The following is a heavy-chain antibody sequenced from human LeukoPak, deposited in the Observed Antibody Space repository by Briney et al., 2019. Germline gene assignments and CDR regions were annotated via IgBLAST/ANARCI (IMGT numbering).Heavy chain of an antibody. CDR1: GFTFSSYA. CDR3: ARSPSGSSWYDYFDY. Sequence: PGGSLRLSCAASGFTFSSYAMHWVRQAPGKGLEWVAVISYDGSNKCYADSVKGRFTISRDNSKNTLYLQMNSLRAEDTAVYYCARSPSGSSWYDYFDYWGQGTLVTVSS. CDR2: ISYDGSNK. V-gene: IGHV3-30-3*01. J-gene: IGHJ4*02. D-gene: IGHD6-13*01.